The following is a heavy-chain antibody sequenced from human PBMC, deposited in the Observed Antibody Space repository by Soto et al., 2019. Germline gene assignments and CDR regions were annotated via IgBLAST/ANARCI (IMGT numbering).Heavy chain of an antibody. V-gene: IGHV1-8*01. J-gene: IGHJ6*03. CDR3: ARAPAAMSPYYYYYMDV. Sequence: ASVKVSCKASGYTFTSYDINWVRQATGQGLEWMGWMNPNSGNTGYAQKFQGRVTMTRNTSISTAYMELSSLRSEDTAVYYCARAPAAMSPYYYYYMDVWGKGTTVTVSS. CDR1: GYTFTSYD. CDR2: MNPNSGNT. D-gene: IGHD2-2*01.